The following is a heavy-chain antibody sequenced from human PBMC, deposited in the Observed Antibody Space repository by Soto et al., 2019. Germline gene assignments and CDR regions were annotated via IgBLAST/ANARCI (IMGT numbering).Heavy chain of an antibody. V-gene: IGHV3-30-3*01. Sequence: PGGSLRLSCAASGFTFSSYAMHWVRQAPGKGLEWVAVISYDGSNKYYADSVKGRFTISRDNSKNTLYLQMNSLRAEDTAVYYCARDGTHITIFGAVISYYFDYWGQGTLVTVSS. CDR2: ISYDGSNK. D-gene: IGHD3-3*01. CDR1: GFTFSSYA. J-gene: IGHJ4*02. CDR3: ARDGTHITIFGAVISYYFDY.